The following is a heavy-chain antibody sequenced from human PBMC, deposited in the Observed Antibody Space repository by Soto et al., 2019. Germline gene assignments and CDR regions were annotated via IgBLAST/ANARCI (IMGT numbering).Heavy chain of an antibody. J-gene: IGHJ6*02. D-gene: IGHD6-13*01. CDR2: TYYRSKWYN. V-gene: IGHV6-1*01. CDR3: ARLAAGVDYGIDV. CDR1: GDSVSRNSAA. Sequence: SQTLSLTCAISGDSVSRNSAAWNWIRQSPSRGLEWLGRTYYRSKWYNDYAVSVKSRITINPDTSRDQFSLQLNAVTPEDTAVYYCARLAAGVDYGIDVWGPGTTVTVSS.